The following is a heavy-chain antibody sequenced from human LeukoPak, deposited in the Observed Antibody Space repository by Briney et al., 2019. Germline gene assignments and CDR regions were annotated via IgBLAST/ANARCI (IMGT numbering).Heavy chain of an antibody. V-gene: IGHV3-11*05. CDR1: GFTFRDYY. CDR2: ISPSSGDT. CDR3: ARGHTILAL. Sequence: GVSLRLSCAASGFTFRDYYMSWIRQAPGQGVELLSYISPSSGDTRYTGAMRGRFTNSRDNAKNTLYMQMNSLRAEDTAIYYCARGHTILALGGQGTLVTVSS. J-gene: IGHJ4*02. D-gene: IGHD5-24*01.